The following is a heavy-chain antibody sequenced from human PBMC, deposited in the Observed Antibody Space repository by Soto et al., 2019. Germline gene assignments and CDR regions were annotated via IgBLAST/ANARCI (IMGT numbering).Heavy chain of an antibody. CDR3: ARDPWSSSQLFFDY. D-gene: IGHD6-6*01. CDR2: INPNSGGT. CDR1: GYTFTGYY. Sequence: EASVKVSCKASGYTFTGYYMHWVRQAPGQGLEWMGWINPNSGGTNYAQKFQGWVTMTRDTSISTAYMELSRLRSDDTAVYYCARDPWSSSQLFFDYWGQGTLVTVSS. V-gene: IGHV1-2*04. J-gene: IGHJ4*02.